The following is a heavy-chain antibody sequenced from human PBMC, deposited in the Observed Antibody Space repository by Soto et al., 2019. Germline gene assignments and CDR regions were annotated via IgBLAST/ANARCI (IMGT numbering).Heavy chain of an antibody. V-gene: IGHV3-11*04. CDR2: ISSSGSTI. CDR3: VGALTYEVPYYYYGMDV. CDR1: GFTFSDYY. J-gene: IGHJ6*02. D-gene: IGHD3-16*01. Sequence: LRLSCAASGFTFSDYYMSWIRQAPGKGLEWVSYISSSGSTIYYADSVKGRFTISRDNAKKSLYLQMDSLRVEDTAVYYCVGALTYEVPYYYYGMDVWGQGTTVTVSS.